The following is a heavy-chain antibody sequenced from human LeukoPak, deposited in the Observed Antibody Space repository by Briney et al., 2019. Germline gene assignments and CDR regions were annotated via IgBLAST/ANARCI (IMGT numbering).Heavy chain of an antibody. CDR2: IYYSGST. CDR3: ARHGMLYYYYYMDV. CDR1: GVSISSSSYY. Sequence: PSETLSLTCTVSGVSISSSSYYWGWIRQPPGKGLEWIGSIYYSGSTYYNPSLKSRVTISVDTSKNQFSLKLSSVTAADTAVYYCARHGMLYYYYYMDVWGKGTTVTVSS. V-gene: IGHV4-39*01. D-gene: IGHD2-8*01. J-gene: IGHJ6*03.